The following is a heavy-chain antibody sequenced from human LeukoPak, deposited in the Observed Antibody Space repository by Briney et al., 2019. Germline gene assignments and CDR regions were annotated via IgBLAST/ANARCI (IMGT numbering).Heavy chain of an antibody. CDR3: ARATALSGAFDY. V-gene: IGHV4-59*01. CDR2: VYYSGST. D-gene: IGHD1-26*01. J-gene: IGHJ4*02. Sequence: SETLSLTCTVSGGSISSYYWSWIRQPPGKGLEWIGHVYYSGSTNYNPSLKSRVTISVDTSKNQLSLKLSSVTAADTAVHYCARATALSGAFDYWGQGTLVTVSS. CDR1: GGSISSYY.